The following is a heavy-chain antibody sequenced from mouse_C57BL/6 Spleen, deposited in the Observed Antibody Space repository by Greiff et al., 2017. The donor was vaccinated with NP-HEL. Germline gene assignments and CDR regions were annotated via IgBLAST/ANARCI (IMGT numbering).Heavy chain of an antibody. CDR2: IWGVGST. J-gene: IGHJ3*01. CDR3: ASEGYDRGGFAY. CDR1: GFSLTSYG. D-gene: IGHD2-2*01. V-gene: IGHV2-6*01. Sequence: VKLMESGPGLVAPSQSLSITCTVSGFSLTSYGVDWVRQSPGKGLEWLGVIWGVGSTNYNSALKSRLSISKDNSKSQVFLKMNSLQTDDTAMYYCASEGYDRGGFAYWGQGTLVTVSA.